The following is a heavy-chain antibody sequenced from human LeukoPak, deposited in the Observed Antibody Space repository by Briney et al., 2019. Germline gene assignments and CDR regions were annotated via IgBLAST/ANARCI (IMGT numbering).Heavy chain of an antibody. CDR1: GDSISSGGYF. Sequence: PSETLSLTCTVSGDSISSGGYFWVWIRQPPGKGLEWIGSIYYSGSTYYNSSLRSRLTISVDRSKNQFSLRLSSVTAADTAMYYCARGGVVATAVRFGYWGQGTLVTVAS. V-gene: IGHV4-39*07. CDR2: IYYSGST. CDR3: ARGGVVATAVRFGY. J-gene: IGHJ4*02. D-gene: IGHD2-21*02.